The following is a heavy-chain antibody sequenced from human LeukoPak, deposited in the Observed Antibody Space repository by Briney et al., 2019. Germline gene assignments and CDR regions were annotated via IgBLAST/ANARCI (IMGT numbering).Heavy chain of an antibody. J-gene: IGHJ4*02. CDR3: ARVRYSPSRNGIDC. Sequence: GGSLRLSCAASGFTFSSYAMSWVRQAPGKGLEWVSAISSDSSDIYYADPVKGRFTISRDNAMQSLYLQMNSLRAEDTAMYYCARVRYSPSRNGIDCWGQGTLVTVSS. CDR2: ISSDSSDI. V-gene: IGHV3-21*01. CDR1: GFTFSSYA. D-gene: IGHD5-12*01.